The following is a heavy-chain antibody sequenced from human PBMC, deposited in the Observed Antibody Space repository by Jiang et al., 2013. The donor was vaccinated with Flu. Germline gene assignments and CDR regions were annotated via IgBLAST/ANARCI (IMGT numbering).Heavy chain of an antibody. CDR3: AKDSGTGINWYLDL. CDR1: GFTFSNYA. D-gene: IGHD1-1*01. Sequence: QLLESGGGLVQPGGSLRLSCAASGFTFSNYAMTWVRQTPGKGLEWVSDISGSYNNAYYADSVKGRFTISRDNSKNTLYLQMNNLRAEDTAVYYCAKDSGTGINWYLDLWGRGTLVTVSS. J-gene: IGHJ2*01. CDR2: ISGSYNNA. V-gene: IGHV3-23*01.